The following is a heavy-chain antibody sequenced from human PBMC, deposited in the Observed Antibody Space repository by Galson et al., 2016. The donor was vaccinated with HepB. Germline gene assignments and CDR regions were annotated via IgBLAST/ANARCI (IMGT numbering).Heavy chain of an antibody. D-gene: IGHD6-13*01. V-gene: IGHV4-39*01. CDR1: GGSFGTYF. CDR2: ISYSGTT. CDR3: ARHRAAVHPFDF. Sequence: SETLSLTCAVSGGSFGTYFWNWIRQPPGKGLEWIGSISYSGTTSYNPSLKSRISISRETSKNQFSLNLRFVSATDTATYYCARHRAAVHPFDFWGRGTLVAVSS. J-gene: IGHJ4*02.